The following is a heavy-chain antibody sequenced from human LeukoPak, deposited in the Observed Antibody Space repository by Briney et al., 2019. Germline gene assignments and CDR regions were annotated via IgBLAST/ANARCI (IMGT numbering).Heavy chain of an antibody. Sequence: PGGSLRLSCAASGFTFSSYAMSWVRQAPGKGLEWVSGISGNGGGTYYADSVKGRFTISRDNSKKTLYLQMNSLRAEDTAVYYCAKGDCSSTSCYAPADYWGQGTLATVSS. CDR2: ISGNGGGT. CDR1: GFTFSSYA. D-gene: IGHD2-2*01. J-gene: IGHJ4*02. V-gene: IGHV3-23*01. CDR3: AKGDCSSTSCYAPADY.